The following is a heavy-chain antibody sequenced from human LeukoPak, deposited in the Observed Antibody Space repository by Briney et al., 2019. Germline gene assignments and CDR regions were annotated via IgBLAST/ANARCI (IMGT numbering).Heavy chain of an antibody. CDR3: AKYGIRLLEWFDY. Sequence: PGGSLRLSCAASGFTFSNFALSWVRQAPGKGLEWISAISDSGVYTYYPESMKGRFTISRENSKNTVYLQMSGLRAEDTAVYYCAKYGIRLLEWFDYWGQGTLVTVSS. CDR2: ISDSGVYT. J-gene: IGHJ4*02. D-gene: IGHD3-3*01. CDR1: GFTFSNFA. V-gene: IGHV3-23*01.